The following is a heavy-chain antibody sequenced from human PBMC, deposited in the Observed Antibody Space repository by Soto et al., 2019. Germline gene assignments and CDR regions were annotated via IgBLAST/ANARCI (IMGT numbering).Heavy chain of an antibody. CDR2: IIPILGIA. Sequence: QVQLVQSGAVVKKPGSSVKVSCKASGGTFSSYTISWVRQAPGQGLEWMGRIIPILGIANYAQKFQGRVTITADKATSTTYMELSRLRAEDTAVYYCARDTIVVSPYNLGNWFDPWGQGTLVAVSS. J-gene: IGHJ5*02. V-gene: IGHV1-69*08. CDR1: GGTFSSYT. D-gene: IGHD2-15*01. CDR3: ARDTIVVSPYNLGNWFDP.